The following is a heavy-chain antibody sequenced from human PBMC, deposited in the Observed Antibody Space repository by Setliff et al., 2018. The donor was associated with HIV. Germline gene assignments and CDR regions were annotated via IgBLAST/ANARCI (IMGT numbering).Heavy chain of an antibody. J-gene: IGHJ6*03. CDR1: GYTFSNYD. Sequence: GASVKVSCKASGYTFSNYDINWVRQATGQGLEWMGWMNPKSGNSGHAQKFQGRITMTRNTSITTAYMELISLKSEDTAVYFCARVPSSGWYGGHHYMDVWGKGAAVTVSS. D-gene: IGHD6-19*01. CDR2: MNPKSGNS. CDR3: ARVPSSGWYGGHHYMDV. V-gene: IGHV1-8*02.